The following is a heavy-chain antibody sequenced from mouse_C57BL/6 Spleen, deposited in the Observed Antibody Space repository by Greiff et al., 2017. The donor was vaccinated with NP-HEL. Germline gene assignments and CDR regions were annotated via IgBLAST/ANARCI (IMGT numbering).Heavy chain of an antibody. J-gene: IGHJ2*01. CDR1: GYTFTGYW. V-gene: IGHV1-9*01. CDR2: ILPGSGST. CDR3: ARRRGLRLPFDY. D-gene: IGHD3-2*02. Sequence: VQLQQSGAELMKPGASVKLSCKATGYTFTGYWIEWVKQRPGHGLEWIGEILPGSGSTNYNDQFTGKATFTADTSSNTAYMQLSSLTTDDAAIYYGARRRGLRLPFDYWGQGTTLTVSS.